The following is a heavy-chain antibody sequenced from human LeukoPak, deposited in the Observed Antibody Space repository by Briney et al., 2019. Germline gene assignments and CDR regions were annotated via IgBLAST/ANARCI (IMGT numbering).Heavy chain of an antibody. Sequence: SETLSLTCTVSGGSISSGGYYWSWIRQHPGKGLEWIGYIYYSGSTYYNPSLKSRVTISVDTSKNQFSLKLSSVTAADTAVYYCARLGPVPNAFDTWGQGTMVTVSS. V-gene: IGHV4-31*03. D-gene: IGHD2-2*01. J-gene: IGHJ3*02. CDR1: GGSISSGGYY. CDR3: ARLGPVPNAFDT. CDR2: IYYSGST.